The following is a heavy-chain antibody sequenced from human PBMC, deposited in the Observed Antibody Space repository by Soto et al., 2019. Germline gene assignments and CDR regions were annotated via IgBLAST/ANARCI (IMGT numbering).Heavy chain of an antibody. Sequence: EVQLVESGGGLVQPGGSLRLSCAASGFTFSSYSMNWVRQAPGKGLEWVSYISSSSSTIYYADSVKGRFTISRDNAKNSLYLQMNSLRAEDTAVYYCARDGDYGDYDYFDYWGQGTLVTVSS. J-gene: IGHJ4*02. D-gene: IGHD4-17*01. CDR3: ARDGDYGDYDYFDY. CDR2: ISSSSSTI. V-gene: IGHV3-48*01. CDR1: GFTFSSYS.